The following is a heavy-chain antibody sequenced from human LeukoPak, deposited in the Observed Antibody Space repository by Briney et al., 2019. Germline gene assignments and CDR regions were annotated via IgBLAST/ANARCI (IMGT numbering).Heavy chain of an antibody. CDR2: IVVGSGNT. D-gene: IGHD4-23*01. CDR1: GFTFTCSA. V-gene: IGHV1-58*02. J-gene: IGHJ6*02. Sequence: SVKVSCKASGFTFTCSAMQWVRQARGQRLEWIGWIVVGSGNTNYAQKFQERVTITRDMSTSTAYMELSSLRSEDTAVYYCAASLALHFGGSDYGMDVWGQGTTVTVSS. CDR3: AASLALHFGGSDYGMDV.